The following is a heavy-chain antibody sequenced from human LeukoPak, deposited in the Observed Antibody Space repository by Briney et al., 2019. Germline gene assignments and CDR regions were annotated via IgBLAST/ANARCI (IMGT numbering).Heavy chain of an antibody. Sequence: SETLSLTCTVSGGSMNSYYWSWIRQPPGKGLEWIGYIHYSGRTDYNPSLKSRVTISVDTSKDHSSLKLTTVTTADTAVYYCARPQWLVYAFNIWGQGTMVTVSS. CDR1: GGSMNSYY. CDR2: IHYSGRT. D-gene: IGHD6-19*01. CDR3: ARPQWLVYAFNI. V-gene: IGHV4-59*01. J-gene: IGHJ3*02.